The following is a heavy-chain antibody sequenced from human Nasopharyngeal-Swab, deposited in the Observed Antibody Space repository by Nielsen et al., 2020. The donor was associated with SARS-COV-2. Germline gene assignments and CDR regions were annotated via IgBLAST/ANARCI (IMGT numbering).Heavy chain of an antibody. Sequence: ASVKVSCKASGYTFTSYYMHWVRQAPGQGLEWMGIINPSGGSTNYAQKFQGRVTMTRDTSTSTVYMELSSLRSEDTAVYYCARDQASIAAMAYWGQGTLVTVSS. J-gene: IGHJ4*02. CDR2: INPSGGST. V-gene: IGHV1-46*01. CDR3: ARDQASIAAMAY. CDR1: GYTFTSYY. D-gene: IGHD6-13*01.